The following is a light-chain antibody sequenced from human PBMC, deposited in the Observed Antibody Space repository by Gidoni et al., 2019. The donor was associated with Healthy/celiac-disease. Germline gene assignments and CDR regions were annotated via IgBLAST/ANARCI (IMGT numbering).Light chain of an antibody. J-gene: IGKJ2*01. CDR2: AAS. V-gene: IGKV1-39*01. CDR3: QQSYSTTCT. Sequence: DIQMTQSPSSLSASVGDRVTLTCRSSQSLSCHLNWYRQKPGKAPQLLIYAASSLQSGVPSRLSGSGTGTEFDLTISSLRPEDYATYYCQQSYSTTCTFXXXTKLEIK. CDR1: QSLSCH.